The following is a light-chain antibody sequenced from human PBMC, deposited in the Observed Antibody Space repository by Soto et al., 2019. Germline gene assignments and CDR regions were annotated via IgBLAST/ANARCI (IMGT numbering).Light chain of an antibody. CDR3: NSRKSRNLVL. V-gene: IGLV2-14*03. CDR1: SSDVGGYDA. J-gene: IGLJ2*01. CDR2: DVS. Sequence: QSVLTQPASASGSPGQSITISCTGTSSDVGGYDAVSWYQHHPGKAPKLMIYDVSNRPTGVSNRFSGSKSGNSASLTISGLQAEDEADYYCNSRKSRNLVLFGGGTKLTVL.